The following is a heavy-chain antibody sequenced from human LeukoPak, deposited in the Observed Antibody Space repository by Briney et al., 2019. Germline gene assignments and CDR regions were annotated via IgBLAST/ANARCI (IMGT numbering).Heavy chain of an antibody. CDR1: GGSISSSTYY. J-gene: IGHJ4*02. D-gene: IGHD6-19*01. Sequence: SETLSLTCTVSGGSISSSTYYWGWIRQPPGKGLQWIGDIYYSGNTYYNPSLKSRVAISIDTSKDQVSLKVSSVTAADTAVYYCARRRLAVAEFDYWGQGSLVSVSS. V-gene: IGHV4-39*01. CDR2: IYYSGNT. CDR3: ARRRLAVAEFDY.